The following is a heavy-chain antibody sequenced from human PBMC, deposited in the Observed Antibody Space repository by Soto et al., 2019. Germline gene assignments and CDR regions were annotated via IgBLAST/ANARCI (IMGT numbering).Heavy chain of an antibody. CDR2: ISYDGSNK. CDR1: GFTFSSYG. J-gene: IGHJ6*02. D-gene: IGHD4-4*01. Sequence: GGSLRLSCAASGFTFSSYGMHWVRQAPGKGLEWVAVISYDGSNKYYADSVKGRFTISRDNSKNTLYLQMNSLRAEDTAVYYCAKVGSIAYSNSAPLDYYYGMDVWGQGTTVTVSS. V-gene: IGHV3-30*18. CDR3: AKVGSIAYSNSAPLDYYYGMDV.